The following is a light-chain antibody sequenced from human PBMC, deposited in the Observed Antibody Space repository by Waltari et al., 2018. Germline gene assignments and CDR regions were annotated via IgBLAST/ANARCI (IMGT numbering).Light chain of an antibody. CDR2: EDP. V-gene: IGLV2-23*01. CDR3: CSYASDSTWV. J-gene: IGLJ3*02. CDR1: SSDVGAYNL. Sequence: QSALTQPASVSGSLGQSITISCTGSSSDVGAYNLVSWYQPHPGKAPKLMISEDPKRPSGVSNRFSGSKSGNTASLTISGLQAEDEADYHCCSYASDSTWVFGGGTVLTVL.